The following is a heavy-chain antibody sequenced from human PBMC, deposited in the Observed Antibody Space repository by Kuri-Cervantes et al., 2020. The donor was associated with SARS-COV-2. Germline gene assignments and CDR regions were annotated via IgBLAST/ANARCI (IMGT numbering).Heavy chain of an antibody. CDR3: AREQGKTATSPYWYFDL. V-gene: IGHV1-46*01. CDR2: INPSGGST. D-gene: IGHD1-14*01. Sequence: ASVKVSCKASGYTFTGYYMHWVRQAPGQGLEWMGIINPSGGSTSYAEKFQGRVTMTRDTSTSTVYMELSSLRSEDTAVYYCAREQGKTATSPYWYFDLWGRGTLVTVSS. J-gene: IGHJ2*01. CDR1: GYTFTGYY.